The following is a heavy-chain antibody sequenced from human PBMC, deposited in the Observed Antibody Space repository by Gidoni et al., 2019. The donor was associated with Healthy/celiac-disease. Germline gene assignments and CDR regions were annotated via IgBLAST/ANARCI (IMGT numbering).Heavy chain of an antibody. CDR3: AKEAAPVYKSHDAFDI. Sequence: EVQLVESGGGLVQPGRSLSLSCAASGFPFADYAVHGVRQAPGKGLWGVSGISGNSGSIGNADAVRGQFTISRDNAKTSLYLQMNSLRAEDTALYYFAKEAAPVYKSHDAFDIWGQGTMFTVSS. CDR1: GFPFADYA. V-gene: IGHV3-9*01. J-gene: IGHJ3*02. CDR2: ISGNSGSI. D-gene: IGHD1-20*01.